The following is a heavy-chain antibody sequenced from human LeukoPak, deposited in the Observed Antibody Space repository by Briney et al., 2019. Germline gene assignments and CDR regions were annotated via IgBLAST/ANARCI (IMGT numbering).Heavy chain of an antibody. CDR3: ALCGGDCYSHGVYFDY. V-gene: IGHV1-24*01. D-gene: IGHD2-21*02. J-gene: IGHJ4*02. CDR1: GYTLTELS. CDR2: FDPEDGET. Sequence: ASVKVSCKVSGYTLTELSMHWVRQAPGKGLEWMGGFDPEDGETIYAQKFQGRVTMTEDTSTDTAYMELSSLRSEDTAVYYCALCGGDCYSHGVYFDYWGQGTLVTVSS.